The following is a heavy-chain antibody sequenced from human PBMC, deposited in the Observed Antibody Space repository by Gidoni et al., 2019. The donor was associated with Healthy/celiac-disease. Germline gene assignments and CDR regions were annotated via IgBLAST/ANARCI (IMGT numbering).Heavy chain of an antibody. V-gene: IGHV3-11*05. CDR2: ISSSSSYT. Sequence: QVQLVESGGGLVKPGGSLRLSCAASGFTFSDYYMSWIRQAPGKGLEWVSYISSSSSYTNDADSVKGRFTISRDNAKNSLYLQMNSLRAEDTAVYYCARDWAYGSGLFYYYYGMDVWGQGTTVTVSS. J-gene: IGHJ6*02. D-gene: IGHD3-10*01. CDR3: ARDWAYGSGLFYYYYGMDV. CDR1: GFTFSDYY.